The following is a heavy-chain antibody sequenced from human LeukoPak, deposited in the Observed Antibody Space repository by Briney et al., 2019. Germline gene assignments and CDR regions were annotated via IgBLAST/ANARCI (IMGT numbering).Heavy chain of an antibody. CDR2: ISYDGSNK. Sequence: PGRSLRLSCAASGFTFRSYAMHWVRQAPGKGPEWVAVISYDGSNKYYADSVKGRLTISRDNSKNTLYLQMNSLRAEDTAVYYCARARYYDILTGPNDAFDIWGQGTMVTVSS. CDR1: GFTFRSYA. J-gene: IGHJ3*02. V-gene: IGHV3-30*04. CDR3: ARARYYDILTGPNDAFDI. D-gene: IGHD3-9*01.